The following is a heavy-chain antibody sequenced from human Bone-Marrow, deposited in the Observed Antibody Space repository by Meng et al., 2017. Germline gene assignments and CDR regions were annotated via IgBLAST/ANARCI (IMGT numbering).Heavy chain of an antibody. CDR3: ARGVPWWLLLVYYFDY. D-gene: IGHD3-22*01. CDR2: INPNSGGT. CDR1: GYTFTGYY. J-gene: IGHJ4*02. V-gene: IGHV1-2*02. Sequence: ASVKVSCKASGYTFTGYYMHWVRQAPGQGLEWMGWINPNSGGTNYAQKFQGRVTMTRDTSISTAYMELSRLRSDDTAVYYCARGVPWWLLLVYYFDYWGQGTLVTVSS.